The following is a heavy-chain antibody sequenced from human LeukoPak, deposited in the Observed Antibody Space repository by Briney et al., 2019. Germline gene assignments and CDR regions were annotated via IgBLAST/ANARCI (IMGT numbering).Heavy chain of an antibody. D-gene: IGHD6-13*01. CDR2: IYYSGST. V-gene: IGHV4-31*03. CDR3: ARRLSSSWYRLFDY. CDR1: GGSISSGGYY. Sequence: SQTLSLTCTVSGGSISSGGYYWSWIRQHPGKGLEWIGYIYYSGSTYYNPSLKSRVTISVDTSKNQFSLKLSSVTAADTAVYYCARRLSSSWYRLFDYWGQGTLVTVSS. J-gene: IGHJ4*02.